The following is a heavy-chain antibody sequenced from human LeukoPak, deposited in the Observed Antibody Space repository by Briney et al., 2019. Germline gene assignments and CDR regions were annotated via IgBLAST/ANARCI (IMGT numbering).Heavy chain of an antibody. J-gene: IGHJ6*02. CDR3: AWSSGWYDYYGMDV. CDR1: GDIVSSNSAA. D-gene: IGHD6-19*01. Sequence: SQTLSLTCAISGDIVSSNSAAWNWIRQSPSRGLEWLGRTYYRSKWYNDYAVSVKSRITINPDTSKNQFSLQLNSVTPEDTAVYYCAWSSGWYDYYGMDVWGQGTTVTVSS. CDR2: TYYRSKWYN. V-gene: IGHV6-1*01.